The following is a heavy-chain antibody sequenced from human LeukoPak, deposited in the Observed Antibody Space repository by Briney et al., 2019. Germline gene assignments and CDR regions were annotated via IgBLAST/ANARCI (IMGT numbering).Heavy chain of an antibody. J-gene: IGHJ6*02. D-gene: IGHD2-15*01. V-gene: IGHV3-43*01. CDR3: ARGPNRWWVVSRNRGMDV. CDR1: GLSIGDNS. CDR2: ISWDESTT. Sequence: QPGGSLRLSCAASGLSIGDNSMHWVRHAPGKGLEWVSLISWDESTTYYSDSVKGRFTVSRDSSKNSLHLQMNSLRTEDTALYYCARGPNRWWVVSRNRGMDVWGQGTTVTVSS.